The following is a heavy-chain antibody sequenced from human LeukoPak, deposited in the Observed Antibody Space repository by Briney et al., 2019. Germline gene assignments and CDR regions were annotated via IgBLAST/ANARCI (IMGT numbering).Heavy chain of an antibody. CDR1: GYTFTNYW. Sequence: GESLKISCKGYGYTFTNYWIGWVRQMPGKGLEWMGIIYPGDSETRYSPSFQGQVTISADKSITTMYLQWSSLKASDTAMYFCARALNYGYNSVYYDYWGQGTLVTVSS. CDR2: IYPGDSET. J-gene: IGHJ4*02. D-gene: IGHD3-10*01. V-gene: IGHV5-51*01. CDR3: ARALNYGYNSVYYDY.